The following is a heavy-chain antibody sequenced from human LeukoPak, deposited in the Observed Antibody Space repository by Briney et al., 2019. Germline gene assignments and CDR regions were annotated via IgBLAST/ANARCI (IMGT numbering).Heavy chain of an antibody. Sequence: GASVKVSCKASGYTFNNYGISWVRQAPGQGLEWMGRISAYNGNTNYAQKVQDRVTMTTDTSTSTAYMELSNLTSDDTAVYYCARDSADCSGGSCYSAEYFQHWGQGTLVTVSS. D-gene: IGHD2-15*01. J-gene: IGHJ1*01. CDR3: ARDSADCSGGSCYSAEYFQH. CDR2: ISAYNGNT. CDR1: GYTFNNYG. V-gene: IGHV1-18*01.